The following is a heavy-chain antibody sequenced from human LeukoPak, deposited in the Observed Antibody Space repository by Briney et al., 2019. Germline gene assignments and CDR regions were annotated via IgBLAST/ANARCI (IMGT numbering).Heavy chain of an antibody. CDR2: IIPIFGTA. Sequence: SVKVSCKASGGTFSSYAISWVRQAPGQGLEWMGRIIPIFGTANYAQKFQGRVTITADKSTSTAYMELSSLRSEDTAVYYRARERGEAYSSSWYTQHWGQGTLVTVSS. CDR3: ARERGEAYSSSWYTQH. V-gene: IGHV1-69*06. J-gene: IGHJ1*01. D-gene: IGHD6-13*01. CDR1: GGTFSSYA.